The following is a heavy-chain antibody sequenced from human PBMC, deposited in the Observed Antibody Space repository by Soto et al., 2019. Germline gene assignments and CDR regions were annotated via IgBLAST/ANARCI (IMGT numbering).Heavy chain of an antibody. Sequence: GWSLRLSCAASGFTFSSYGMHWVRQAPGKGLEWVAVISYDGSNKYYADSVKGRFTISRDNSKNTLYLQMNSLRAEDTAEYYCAKDYSSGYPIYYFDYWGHGTLVTVSS. V-gene: IGHV3-30*18. CDR2: ISYDGSNK. D-gene: IGHD3-22*01. J-gene: IGHJ4*01. CDR1: GFTFSSYG. CDR3: AKDYSSGYPIYYFDY.